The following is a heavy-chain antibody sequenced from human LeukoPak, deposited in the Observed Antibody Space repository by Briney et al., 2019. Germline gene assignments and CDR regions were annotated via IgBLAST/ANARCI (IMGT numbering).Heavy chain of an antibody. V-gene: IGHV4-59*11. J-gene: IGHJ4*02. CDR1: GGSIGTHH. D-gene: IGHD1-14*01. CDR2: IYYSGST. CDR3: ARDRNTWSY. Sequence: SETLSLTCTVSGGSIGTHHWTWIRQPPGRGLEWIGYIYYSGSTNYNPSLKSRVTISVDTSKTQFSLKLSSVTAADTAIYCCARDRNTWSYWGQGTLVTVSS.